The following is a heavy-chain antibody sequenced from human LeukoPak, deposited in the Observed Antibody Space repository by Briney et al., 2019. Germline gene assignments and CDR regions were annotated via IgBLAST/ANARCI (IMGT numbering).Heavy chain of an antibody. Sequence: GGSLRLSCATSGFTFSPFWIHWVRQGPGKGLEWVSRIGLDERSTNYADSVKGRFTISRDNTKSTVYLQMNGLRADDTAVYYCAELGITMIGGVWGKGTTVTISS. D-gene: IGHD3-10*02. CDR2: IGLDERST. CDR3: AELGITMIGGV. CDR1: GFTFSPFW. V-gene: IGHV3-74*01. J-gene: IGHJ6*04.